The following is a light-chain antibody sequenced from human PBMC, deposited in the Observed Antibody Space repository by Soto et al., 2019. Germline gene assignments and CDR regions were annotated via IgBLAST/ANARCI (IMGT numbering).Light chain of an antibody. CDR2: EVS. Sequence: QSVLTQPASVSGSAGQSITISGTGTSSDGGGYNYVSWYQQHPGKAPKLMIYEVSNRPSGVSNRFSGSKSGNTASMTISGLQAEDEADYYCSSYTSSSPYVFGTGTKVTVL. CDR1: SSDGGGYNY. CDR3: SSYTSSSPYV. J-gene: IGLJ1*01. V-gene: IGLV2-14*01.